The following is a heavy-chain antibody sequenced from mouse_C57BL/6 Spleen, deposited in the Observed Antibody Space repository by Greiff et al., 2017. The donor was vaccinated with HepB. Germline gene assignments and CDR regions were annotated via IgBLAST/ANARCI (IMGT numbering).Heavy chain of an antibody. D-gene: IGHD4-1*01. V-gene: IGHV1-7*01. J-gene: IGHJ3*01. Sequence: QVHVKQSGAELAKPGASVKLSCKASGYTFTSYWMHWVKQRPGQGLEWIGYINPSSGYTKYNQKFKDKATLTADKSSSPAYMQLSSLTYEDSAVYYCARSHWDGGFAYWGQGTLVTVSA. CDR2: INPSSGYT. CDR3: ARSHWDGGFAY. CDR1: GYTFTSYW.